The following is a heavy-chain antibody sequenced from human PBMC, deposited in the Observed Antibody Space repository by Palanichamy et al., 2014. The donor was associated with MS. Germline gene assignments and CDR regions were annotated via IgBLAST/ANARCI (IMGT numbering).Heavy chain of an antibody. CDR3: ARDRGFGDYVFDYYYGMDV. D-gene: IGHD4-17*01. Sequence: IFYSGSTYYSPSLKSRLTISVDTSKNHFSLKLSSVTAADTAVYYCARDRGFGDYVFDYYYGMDVWGQGTTVTVSS. V-gene: IGHV4-39*07. CDR2: IFYSGST. J-gene: IGHJ6*02.